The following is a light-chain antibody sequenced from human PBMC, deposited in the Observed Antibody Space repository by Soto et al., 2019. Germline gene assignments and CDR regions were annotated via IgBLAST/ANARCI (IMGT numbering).Light chain of an antibody. V-gene: IGLV2-8*01. J-gene: IGLJ2*01. CDR2: DVS. CDR1: SSDVGGYEH. CDR3: SSYAGSDNMR. Sequence: QSALTQPPSASGSPGQSVTLSCTGSSSDVGGYEHVSWYQQHPGRVPKPLIYDVSKRLSGVPDRFSGSKSGNTASLTVSGLQAEDEAYYYCSSYAGSDNMRFGGGTKVTVL.